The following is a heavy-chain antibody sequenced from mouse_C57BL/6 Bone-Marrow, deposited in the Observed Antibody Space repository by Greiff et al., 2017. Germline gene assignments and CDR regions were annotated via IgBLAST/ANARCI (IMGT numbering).Heavy chain of an antibody. CDR2: IDPGSGNT. J-gene: IGHJ1*03. V-gene: IGHV1-81*01. CDR3: AREGLWGDWYFDV. Sequence: VQLQQSGAELARPGASVKLSCKASGYTFTSYGISWVKQRTGQGLEWIGEIDPGSGNTYYNEKFKGKATLTADKSSSTAYMELRSLTSEDSAVYFCAREGLWGDWYFDVWGTGTTVTVSS. CDR1: GYTFTSYG. D-gene: IGHD1-1*01.